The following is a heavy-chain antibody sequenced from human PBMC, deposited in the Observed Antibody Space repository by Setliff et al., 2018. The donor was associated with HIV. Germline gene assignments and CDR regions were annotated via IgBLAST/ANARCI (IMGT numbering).Heavy chain of an antibody. CDR3: ARDTVAGTLGYYYYYMDV. V-gene: IGHV4-59*11. Sequence: SCKSSGYIYTSQYVHWVRQAPGQGLEWVGLINPNSGSTSYNPSLKSRVTISVDTSKTQFSLKLSSVTAADTAVYYCARDTVAGTLGYYYYYMDVWGKGTTVTVSS. CDR1: GYIYTSQY. D-gene: IGHD6-19*01. CDR2: INPNSGST. J-gene: IGHJ6*03.